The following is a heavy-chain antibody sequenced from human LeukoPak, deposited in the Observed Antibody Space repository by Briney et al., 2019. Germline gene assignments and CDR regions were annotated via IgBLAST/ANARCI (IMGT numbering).Heavy chain of an antibody. D-gene: IGHD3-22*01. J-gene: IGHJ3*02. CDR3: ARDRAVYSDSRGYYPDAFDI. Sequence: GGSLRLSCAASGFTFSTSHMNWVRQAPGKGLEWVSSISSRSNYIYLADSLKGRFTISRDNAKNSLYLQMNSLRAEDTAMYYCARDRAVYSDSRGYYPDAFDIWGQGTMVTVSS. CDR2: ISSRSNYI. CDR1: GFTFSTSH. V-gene: IGHV3-21*01.